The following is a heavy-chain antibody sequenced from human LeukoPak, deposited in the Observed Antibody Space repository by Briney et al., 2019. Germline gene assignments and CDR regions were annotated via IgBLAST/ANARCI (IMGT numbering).Heavy chain of an antibody. V-gene: IGHV4-39*01. Sequence: PSETLSLSCAVSGGSISSSSYYWGWIRQPPGQGLGWIGRIYYSGSTYYNPSLKSRVTISVDTSKNQFSLKLSSVTAADTAVYYCARHDQSAMVQGGGWFDPWGQGTLVTVSS. J-gene: IGHJ5*02. CDR2: IYYSGST. CDR1: GGSISSSSYY. CDR3: ARHDQSAMVQGGGWFDP. D-gene: IGHD3-10*01.